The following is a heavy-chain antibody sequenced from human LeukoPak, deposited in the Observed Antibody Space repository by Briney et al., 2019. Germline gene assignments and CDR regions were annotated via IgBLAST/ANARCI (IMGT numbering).Heavy chain of an antibody. CDR1: GYSFTSFW. Sequence: GESLRISCKGSGYSFTSFWIGWVRQMPGKGLGWMGIIYPDDFDTRYSPSFQGQITSSADKSISPAYLQWSCLKSSDTAMYYCARLEGGGDPFAAWYFDLWGRGTLVTVSS. V-gene: IGHV5-51*01. D-gene: IGHD2-21*02. CDR2: IYPDDFDT. CDR3: ARLEGGGDPFAAWYFDL. J-gene: IGHJ2*01.